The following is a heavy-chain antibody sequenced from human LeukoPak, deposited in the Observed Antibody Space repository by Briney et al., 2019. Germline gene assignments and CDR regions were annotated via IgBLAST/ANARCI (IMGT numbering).Heavy chain of an antibody. CDR1: GASITSYY. D-gene: IGHD5-12*01. J-gene: IGHJ4*02. CDR3: ARTIVASTDYFDY. Sequence: SETLSLTCTVSGASITSYYWSWIRQPPGKGLEWIGYISYSGSTNSNPSLKSRVTISIHTSTIQFSLKLTSVTAADTAVYYCARTIVASTDYFDYWGQGILVIVSS. CDR2: ISYSGST. V-gene: IGHV4-59*08.